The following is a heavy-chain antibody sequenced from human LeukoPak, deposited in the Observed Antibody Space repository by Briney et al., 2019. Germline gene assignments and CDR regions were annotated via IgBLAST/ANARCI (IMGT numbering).Heavy chain of an antibody. V-gene: IGHV4-38-2*02. J-gene: IGHJ4*02. CDR3: ARFSCGGDCYWDY. Sequence: PSETLSLTCTVSGYSISSGYYWGWIRQPPGKGLEWIGSIYHSGSTYYNPSLKSRVTISVDTSKNQFSLKLSSVTAADTAVYYCARFSCGGDCYWDYWGQGTLVTVSS. D-gene: IGHD2-21*02. CDR2: IYHSGST. CDR1: GYSISSGYY.